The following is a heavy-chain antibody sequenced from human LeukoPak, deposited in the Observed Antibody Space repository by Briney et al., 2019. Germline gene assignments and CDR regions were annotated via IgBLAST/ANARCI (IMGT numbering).Heavy chain of an antibody. D-gene: IGHD3-22*01. CDR3: AKDGGSSGYYWYYFDY. CDR2: ISGSGGST. CDR1: GLTFSSYA. V-gene: IGHV3-23*01. J-gene: IGHJ4*02. Sequence: GGSLRLSCAASGLTFSSYAMSWVRQAPGKGLEWVSAISGSGGSTYYADSVKGRFTISRGNSKNTLYLQMNSLRTEDTAVYYCAKDGGSSGYYWYYFDYWGQGTLVTVSS.